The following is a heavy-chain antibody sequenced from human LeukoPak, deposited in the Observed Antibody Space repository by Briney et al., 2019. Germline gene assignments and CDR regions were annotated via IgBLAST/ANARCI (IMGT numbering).Heavy chain of an antibody. D-gene: IGHD6-19*01. Sequence: PGGSLRLSCAASGFTLSSYGMHWVRQAPGKGLEWVAVISYDGSNKYYADSVKGRFTISRDNSKNTLYLQMNSLRAEDTAVYYCAKGPGYSSGWYRDDAFDIWGQGTMVTVSS. CDR1: GFTLSSYG. J-gene: IGHJ3*02. CDR2: ISYDGSNK. V-gene: IGHV3-30*18. CDR3: AKGPGYSSGWYRDDAFDI.